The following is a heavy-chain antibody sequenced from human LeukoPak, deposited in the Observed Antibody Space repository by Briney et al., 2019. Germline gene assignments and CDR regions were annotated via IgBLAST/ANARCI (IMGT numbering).Heavy chain of an antibody. CDR1: GFTFGNSA. V-gene: IGHV3-23*01. CDR3: AKEDRLGSSNL. CDR2: ITGSGGGT. D-gene: IGHD7-27*01. Sequence: PGGSLRLSCAASGFTFGNSAMTWVRQAPGKGLEYVSSITGSGGGTFYADSVKGRFTISRDNSKNTLSLQMNSLRAEDTAVYYCAKEDRLGSSNLWGQGTLVTVSS. J-gene: IGHJ5*02.